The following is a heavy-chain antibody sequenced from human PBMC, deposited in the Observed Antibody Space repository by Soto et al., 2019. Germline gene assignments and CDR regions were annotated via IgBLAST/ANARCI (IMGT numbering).Heavy chain of an antibody. V-gene: IGHV3-74*01. CDR3: ARASSSWYSIDY. D-gene: IGHD6-13*01. CDR1: GFTFSSYW. Sequence: SLRLSCAASGFTFSSYWMHWVRQAPGKGLVWVSRINSDGSSTSYADSVKGRFTISRDNAKNTLYLQMNSLRAEDTAVYYCARASSSWYSIDYWGQGTLVTVSS. CDR2: INSDGSST. J-gene: IGHJ4*02.